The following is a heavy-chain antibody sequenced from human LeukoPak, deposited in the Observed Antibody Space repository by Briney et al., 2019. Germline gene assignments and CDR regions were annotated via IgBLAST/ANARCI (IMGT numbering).Heavy chain of an antibody. CDR2: ISSGSSYI. J-gene: IGHJ4*02. Sequence: GGSLRLSCAASGFTFSTYSMNWVRQAPGKGLEWVSSISSGSSYIYYADSVKGRFTISRDNAKNSLYLQMNSLRAEDMALYYCAKQSSWYRYFDYWGQGTLVTVSS. D-gene: IGHD6-13*01. CDR1: GFTFSTYS. V-gene: IGHV3-21*04. CDR3: AKQSSWYRYFDY.